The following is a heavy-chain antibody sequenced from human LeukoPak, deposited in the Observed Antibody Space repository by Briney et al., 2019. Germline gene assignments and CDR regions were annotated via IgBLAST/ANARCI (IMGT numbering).Heavy chain of an antibody. CDR1: GFTFSSYE. D-gene: IGHD3-10*01. CDR3: AREGWFGELLSSALDY. Sequence: GGSLRLSCAASGFTFSSYEMNWVRQAPGKGLEWVSYISSSGSTIYYADSVKGRFTISRDNAKNSLYLQMNSLRAEDTAVYYCAREGWFGELLSSALDYWGQGTLVTVSS. V-gene: IGHV3-48*03. J-gene: IGHJ4*02. CDR2: ISSSGSTI.